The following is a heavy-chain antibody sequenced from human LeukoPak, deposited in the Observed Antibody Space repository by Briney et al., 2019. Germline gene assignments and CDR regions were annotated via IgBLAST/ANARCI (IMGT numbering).Heavy chain of an antibody. CDR1: GGSISSGGYS. CDR3: ASLPDTAMGYY. Sequence: SETLSLTCAVSGGSISSGGYSWSWIRQPPGKGLEWIGYIYHSGSTYYNPSLKSRVTISVDRSKNQFSLKLSSVTAADTAVYYCASLPDTAMGYYWGQGTLVTVSS. CDR2: IYHSGST. D-gene: IGHD5-18*01. V-gene: IGHV4-30-2*01. J-gene: IGHJ4*02.